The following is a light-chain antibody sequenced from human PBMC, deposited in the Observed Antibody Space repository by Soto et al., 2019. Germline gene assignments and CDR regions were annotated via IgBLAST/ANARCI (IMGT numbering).Light chain of an antibody. Sequence: EIVLTQSPGTLSLSPGERPTLPCRASQSVSSSYLAWYQQKPGQAPRLLIYGASSRATGIPDRFSGSGSGTDFTLTISRLEPEDFAVYYCQQYGSSLITFGQGTRLENK. J-gene: IGKJ5*01. V-gene: IGKV3-20*01. CDR3: QQYGSSLIT. CDR2: GAS. CDR1: QSVSSSY.